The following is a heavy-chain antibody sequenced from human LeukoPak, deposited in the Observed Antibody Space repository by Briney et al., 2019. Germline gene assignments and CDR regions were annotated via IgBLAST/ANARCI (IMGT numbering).Heavy chain of an antibody. V-gene: IGHV4-34*01. CDR2: INHSGST. CDR3: ARVDTMVRGVIISLYYFDY. D-gene: IGHD3-10*01. Sequence: SETLSLTCAVYGGSFSGYYWSWIRQPPGKGLEWIGEINHSGSTNYNPSLKSRVTIPVDTSKNQFSLKLSSVTAADTAVYYCARVDTMVRGVIISLYYFDYWGQGTLVTVSS. J-gene: IGHJ4*02. CDR1: GGSFSGYY.